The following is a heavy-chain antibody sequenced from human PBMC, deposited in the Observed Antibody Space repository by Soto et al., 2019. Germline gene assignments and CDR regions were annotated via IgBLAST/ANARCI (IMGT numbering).Heavy chain of an antibody. CDR1: GGSISSYY. CDR3: ARATGMAPFDY. CDR2: IYYSGST. V-gene: IGHV4-59*12. D-gene: IGHD5-18*01. J-gene: IGHJ4*02. Sequence: SETRSLTCTVSGGSISSYYWSWIRQPPRKGLEWIGYIYYSGSTNYNPSLKSRVTISVDKSKNQFSLKLNSVTAADTAVYYCARATGMAPFDYWGQGTLVTVSS.